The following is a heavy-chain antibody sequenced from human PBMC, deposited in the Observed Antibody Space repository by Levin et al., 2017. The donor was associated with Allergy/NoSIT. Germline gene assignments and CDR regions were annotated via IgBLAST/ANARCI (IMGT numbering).Heavy chain of an antibody. J-gene: IGHJ4*02. V-gene: IGHV1-18*01. CDR1: GYTFTSYG. D-gene: IGHD4-17*01. CDR3: ARDHYDYYGDYDGFDY. Sequence: GGSLRLSCKASGYTFTSYGISWVRQAPGQGLEWMGWISAYNGNTNYAQKLQGRVTMTTDTSTSTAYMELRSLRSDDTAVYYCARDHYDYYGDYDGFDYWGQGTLVTVSS. CDR2: ISAYNGNT.